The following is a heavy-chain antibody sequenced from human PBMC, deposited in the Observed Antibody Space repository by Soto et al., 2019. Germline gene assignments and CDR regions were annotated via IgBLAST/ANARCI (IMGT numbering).Heavy chain of an antibody. CDR1: GASIKSYY. J-gene: IGHJ5*02. Sequence: SETLSLTCTVSGASIKSYYWTWIRQPPGKELEWIGYIHYTGRTHCNPSLKSRVTISVDTSKNQFSLRLSFVTAADTAIYYCARDLTIGGFFDPWGQGTLVTVSS. CDR3: ARDLTIGGFFDP. V-gene: IGHV4-59*01. CDR2: IHYTGRT. D-gene: IGHD3-10*01.